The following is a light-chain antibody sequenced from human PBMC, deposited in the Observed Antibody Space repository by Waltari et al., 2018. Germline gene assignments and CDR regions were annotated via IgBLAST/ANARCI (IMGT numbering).Light chain of an antibody. CDR1: SSDVINYNF. CDR2: EGS. J-gene: IGLJ3*02. CDR3: CSDGFSVV. V-gene: IGLV2-23*01. Sequence: QSALTQPASLSGSPGQSITISCTGTSSDVINYNFLSWYQHHPGEAPKLIIYEGSKRPSGVSDRFSGSKSGYTASLTISGLQAEDEADYYCCSDGFSVVFGGGTKLTVL.